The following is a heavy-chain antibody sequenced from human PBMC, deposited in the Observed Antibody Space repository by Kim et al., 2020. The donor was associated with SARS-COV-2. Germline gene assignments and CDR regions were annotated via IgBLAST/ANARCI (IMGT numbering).Heavy chain of an antibody. V-gene: IGHV1-69*04. D-gene: IGHD6-13*01. CDR2: IIPILGIA. CDR3: ARDGVAAAGGRPSDY. J-gene: IGHJ4*02. Sequence: SVKVSCKASGGTFSSYTISWVRQAPGQGLEWMGRIIPILGIANYAQKFQGRVTITADKSTSTAYMELSSLRSEDTAVYYCARDGVAAAGGRPSDYWGQGTLVTVSS. CDR1: GGTFSSYT.